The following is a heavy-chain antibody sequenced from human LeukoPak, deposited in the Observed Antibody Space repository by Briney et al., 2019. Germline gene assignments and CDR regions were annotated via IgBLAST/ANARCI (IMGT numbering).Heavy chain of an antibody. J-gene: IGHJ4*02. V-gene: IGHV3-23*01. CDR2: IRGSDGST. CDR1: GFPFSTYA. D-gene: IGHD4-17*01. CDR3: AKDVYGDYGGLDY. Sequence: GGSLRLSCAASGFPFSTYAMSWVRQAPGKGLEWVSSIRGSDGSTYYADSVKGRFAISRDNSKNTLYLQMNSLRAEGTAVYYCAKDVYGDYGGLDYWGQGTLVTVSS.